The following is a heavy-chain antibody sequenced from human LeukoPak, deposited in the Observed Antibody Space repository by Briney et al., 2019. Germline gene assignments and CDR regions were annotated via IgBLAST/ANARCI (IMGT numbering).Heavy chain of an antibody. CDR1: GFTFSYYG. Sequence: QTGGSLRLSCAASGFTFSYYGMHWVRQAPGKGLEWVALIWYDGSNKYYADPVKGRFTISRDNSNNTLWLQMNSLRAEDTAVYYCARAPYTTGRSFYFDSWGQGTLVTVSS. J-gene: IGHJ4*02. CDR3: ARAPYTTGRSFYFDS. V-gene: IGHV3-33*01. D-gene: IGHD3-16*01. CDR2: IWYDGSNK.